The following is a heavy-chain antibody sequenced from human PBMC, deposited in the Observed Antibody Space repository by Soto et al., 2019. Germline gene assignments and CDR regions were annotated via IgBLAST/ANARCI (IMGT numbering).Heavy chain of an antibody. CDR2: IKSKTDGGTT. J-gene: IGHJ4*02. V-gene: IGHV3-15*01. D-gene: IGHD3-16*01. Sequence: EVQLVESGGGLVKPGGSLRLSCAASGFTFSNAWMSWVRQAPGKGLEWVGRIKSKTDGGTTDYAAPVKGRFTISRVDSKNTLYMERNRLKTEGPAVYYGTTSRFGAFDYLGQGTLVTVGS. CDR1: GFTFSNAW. CDR3: TTSRFGAFDY.